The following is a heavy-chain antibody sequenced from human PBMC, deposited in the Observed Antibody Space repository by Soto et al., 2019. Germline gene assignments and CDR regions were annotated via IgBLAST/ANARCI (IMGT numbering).Heavy chain of an antibody. CDR3: ARDYYGSGIQRPPFFS. D-gene: IGHD3-10*01. CDR2: LSGHNGNT. V-gene: IGHV1-18*01. CDR1: VYSFTNYV. J-gene: IGHJ5*02. Sequence: AASVKVACKASVYSFTNYVSSWVRQAPRQGIEWMGWLSGHNGNTNYAQKLQGRGTMSTDTSPSTAYMELRTLKSDDTAIDFCARDYYGSGIQRPPFFSWGQAPLVTSPQ.